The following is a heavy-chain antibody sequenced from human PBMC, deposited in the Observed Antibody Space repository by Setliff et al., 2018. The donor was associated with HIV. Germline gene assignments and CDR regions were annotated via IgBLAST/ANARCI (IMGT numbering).Heavy chain of an antibody. CDR2: SYPGDSHT. J-gene: IGHJ4*02. V-gene: IGHV5-51*01. D-gene: IGHD3-22*01. CDR1: GYSFTTHW. Sequence: GESLKISCETSGYSFTTHWIGWVRQRPGKGLEWMGVSYPGDSHTTYSPSFQGQVTISADKSISTAYLHWSTLTASDPATYYCARALWRDSSGPFHFWGQGTLVTVSS. CDR3: ARALWRDSSGPFHF.